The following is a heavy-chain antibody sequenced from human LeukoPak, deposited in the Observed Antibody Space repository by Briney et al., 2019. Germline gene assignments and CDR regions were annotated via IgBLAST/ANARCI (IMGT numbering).Heavy chain of an antibody. Sequence: GGSLRLSCAASGFSFSSYWMSWVRQAPGKGLEWVANIKQDGSEKYYVDSVKGRFTISRDNAKNSLYLQMNSLRAEDTAVYYCARRIPGLTPHIDYWGQGTLVTVSS. J-gene: IGHJ4*02. CDR3: ARRIPGLTPHIDY. D-gene: IGHD2-15*01. CDR2: IKQDGSEK. V-gene: IGHV3-7*01. CDR1: GFSFSSYW.